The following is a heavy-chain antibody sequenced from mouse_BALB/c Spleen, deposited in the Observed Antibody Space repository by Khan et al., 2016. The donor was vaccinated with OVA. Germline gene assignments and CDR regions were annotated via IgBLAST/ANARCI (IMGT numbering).Heavy chain of an antibody. Sequence: QVQLKESGPGLVAPSQNLSIICTVSGFSLINYGVHWIRQPPGKGLEWLGVLWAGGSTNYNSALMSRLSITKDNSKSQVFLKMNSLQTDDTAMDFCARPYYGSAWFAYWGQGTLVTVSA. CDR1: GFSLINYG. V-gene: IGHV2-9*02. D-gene: IGHD1-1*01. CDR2: LWAGGST. CDR3: ARPYYGSAWFAY. J-gene: IGHJ3*01.